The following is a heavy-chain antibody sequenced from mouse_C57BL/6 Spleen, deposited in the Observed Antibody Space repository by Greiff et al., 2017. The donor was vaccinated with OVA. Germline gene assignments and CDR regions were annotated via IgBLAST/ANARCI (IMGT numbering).Heavy chain of an antibody. CDR2: INPSSGYT. J-gene: IGHJ3*01. Sequence: QVQLKQSGAELAKPGASVKLSCKASGYTFTSYWMHWVKQRPGQGLEWIGYINPSSGYTKYNQKFKDKATLTADKSSSTAYMQLSSLTYEDSAVYYCARSSMITTYGFAYWGQGTLVTVSA. CDR3: ARSSMITTYGFAY. CDR1: GYTFTSYW. V-gene: IGHV1-7*01. D-gene: IGHD2-4*01.